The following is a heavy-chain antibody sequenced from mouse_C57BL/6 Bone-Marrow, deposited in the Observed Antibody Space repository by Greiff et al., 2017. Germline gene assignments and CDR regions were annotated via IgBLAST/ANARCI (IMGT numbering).Heavy chain of an antibody. CDR1: GYTFTSYG. J-gene: IGHJ4*01. CDR3: AGGVTTVDYYAWDY. CDR2: IYPRSGNT. D-gene: IGHD1-1*01. Sequence: VQLQESGAELARPGASVKLSCKASGYTFTSYGISWVKQRTGQGLEWIGEIYPRSGNTYYNEKFKGKATLTADKSSSTAYMELRSLTSEDSAVYFCAGGVTTVDYYAWDYWGQGTSVTVSS. V-gene: IGHV1-81*01.